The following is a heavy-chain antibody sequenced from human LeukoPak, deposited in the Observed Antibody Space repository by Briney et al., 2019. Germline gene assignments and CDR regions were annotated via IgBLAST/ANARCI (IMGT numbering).Heavy chain of an antibody. D-gene: IGHD3-10*01. Sequence: SETLCLTCTVSGGSISSYYWSWLRQPPGKGLEWIGYIYYSGRTNYNPYLTSRGSISVDTDKNQFFLKLSSVTATDTAVYYCARHEVLYYYDSGSYFDYWGPGTLVTVSS. CDR3: ARHEVLYYYDSGSYFDY. CDR2: IYYSGRT. V-gene: IGHV4-59*08. J-gene: IGHJ4*01. CDR1: GGSISSYY.